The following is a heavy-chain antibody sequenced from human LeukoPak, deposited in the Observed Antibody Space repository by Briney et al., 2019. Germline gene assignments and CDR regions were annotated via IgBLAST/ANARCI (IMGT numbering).Heavy chain of an antibody. CDR2: INHSGST. CDR1: SGSISSGGYS. V-gene: IGHV4-34*01. CDR3: ARVRRPTLYFPFDY. Sequence: SETLSLTCAVSSGSISSGGYSWSWIRQPPGKGLEWIGEINHSGSTNYNPSLKSRVTISVDTSKNQFSLKLSSVTAADTAVYYCARVRRPTLYFPFDYWGQGTLVTVSS. J-gene: IGHJ4*02. D-gene: IGHD2-8*01.